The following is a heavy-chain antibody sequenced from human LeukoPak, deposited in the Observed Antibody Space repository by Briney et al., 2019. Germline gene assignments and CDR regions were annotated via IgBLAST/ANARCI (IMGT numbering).Heavy chain of an antibody. V-gene: IGHV4-4*02. CDR2: IYHSGST. CDR1: GGSISSSNW. CDR3: AKTLQRRRDDAFDI. J-gene: IGHJ3*02. D-gene: IGHD2-21*02. Sequence: SGTLSLTCAVSGGSISSSNWWSWVRQPPGKGLEWIGEIYHSGSTNYNPSLKSRVAISVDKSKNQFSLKLSSVTAADTAVYYCAKTLQRRRDDAFDIWGQGTMVTVSS.